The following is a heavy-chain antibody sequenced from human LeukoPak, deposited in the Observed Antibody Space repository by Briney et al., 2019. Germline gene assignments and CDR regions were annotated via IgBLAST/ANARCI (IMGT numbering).Heavy chain of an antibody. Sequence: ASVKVSCKASGGTFSSYAISWVRQAPGQGLEWMGRIIPIFGTANYAQKFQGRVTITTDESTSTAYMELSSLRSEDTAVYYCARGRELLLWFGDLSGYWGQGTLVTVSS. D-gene: IGHD3-10*01. V-gene: IGHV1-69*05. CDR1: GGTFSSYA. J-gene: IGHJ4*02. CDR2: IIPIFGTA. CDR3: ARGRELLLWFGDLSGY.